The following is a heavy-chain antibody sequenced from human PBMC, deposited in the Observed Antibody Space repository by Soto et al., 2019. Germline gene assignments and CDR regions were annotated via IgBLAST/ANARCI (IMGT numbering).Heavy chain of an antibody. D-gene: IGHD4-17*01. CDR1: GFTVSSNY. CDR2: IYSGGST. Sequence: EVQLVESGGGLIQPGGSLRLSCAASGFTVSSNYMSWVRQAPGKGLEWVSVIYSGGSTYYADSVKGRFTISRDNSKNTLYLQMNSLRAEVTVVYYCARTDDDGDYGTGWYFELWGRGTLVTVSS. V-gene: IGHV3-53*01. CDR3: ARTDDDGDYGTGWYFEL. J-gene: IGHJ2*01.